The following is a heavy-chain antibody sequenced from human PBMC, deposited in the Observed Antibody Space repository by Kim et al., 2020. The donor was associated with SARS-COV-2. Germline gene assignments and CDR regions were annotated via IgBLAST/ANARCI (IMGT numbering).Heavy chain of an antibody. CDR2: INTGGSFT. CDR1: GFTFSNYS. J-gene: IGHJ4*01. D-gene: IGHD1-26*01. Sequence: GGSLRLSCAASGFTFSNYSMHWVRQAPGKGLVWVSPINTGGSFTYYADSVKGRFTISRDNSKNTLYLQMNRLRAEDTAVYYCAEGVGYDYLGHDSLVNVS. V-gene: IGHV3-23*01. CDR3: AEGVGYDY.